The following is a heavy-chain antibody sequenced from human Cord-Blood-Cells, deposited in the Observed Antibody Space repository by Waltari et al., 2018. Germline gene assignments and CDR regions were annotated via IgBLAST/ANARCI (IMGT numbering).Heavy chain of an antibody. CDR1: GGTFSSYA. CDR2: TIPIFGTA. CDR3: SRYGSGSYHDAFDI. V-gene: IGHV1-69*01. Sequence: QVQLVQSGAEVKKPGSSVKVSCKASGGTFSSYAISWVRQAPGQGLERMGGTIPIFGTANYAQKFQGRVTITADESTSTAYMELSSLRSEDTAVYYCSRYGSGSYHDAFDIWGQGTMVTVSS. D-gene: IGHD3-10*01. J-gene: IGHJ3*02.